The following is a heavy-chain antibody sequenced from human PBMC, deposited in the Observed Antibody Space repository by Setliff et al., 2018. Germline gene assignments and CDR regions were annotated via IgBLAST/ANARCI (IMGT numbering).Heavy chain of an antibody. CDR1: GGAIDNRYY. V-gene: IGHV4-39*01. D-gene: IGHD5-12*01. CDR3: ARHLSYSGETMDV. J-gene: IGHJ6*03. CDR2: INYSGSS. Sequence: NPSETLSLTCAVPGGAIDNRYYWGWIRQPPGKGLDWIGNINYSGSSYYNPSLKSRVTISVDTSKKYFFLNLTSVTAADTAVYYCARHLSYSGETMDVWGKGTTVTVSS.